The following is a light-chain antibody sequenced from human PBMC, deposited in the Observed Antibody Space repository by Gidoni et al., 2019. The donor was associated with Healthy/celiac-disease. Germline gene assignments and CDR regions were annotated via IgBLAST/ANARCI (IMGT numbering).Light chain of an antibody. Sequence: DIQMTQSPSSLSASVGDRVTITCRASQSISSYLNWYQQKPGKAPKLLIYAASSLQSGVPSRFSGSGSGTDFTLTISSLQPEDFATYYCQQCYSTPRTFXXXTKLEIK. J-gene: IGKJ2*02. V-gene: IGKV1-39*01. CDR2: AAS. CDR3: QQCYSTPRT. CDR1: QSISSY.